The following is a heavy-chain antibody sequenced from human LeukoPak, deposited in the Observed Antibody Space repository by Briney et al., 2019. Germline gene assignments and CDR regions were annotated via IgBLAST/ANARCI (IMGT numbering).Heavy chain of an antibody. CDR2: LDPEDGET. D-gene: IGHD3-22*01. Sequence: GASVKVSCKVSGYTLTELSMHWVRQAPGKGLEWMGGLDPEDGETIYAQKFQGRVTMTEDTSTDTAYMELSSLRSEDTAVYYCATDPLGYYDSSAHARPFDYWGQGTLVTVSS. V-gene: IGHV1-24*01. CDR3: ATDPLGYYDSSAHARPFDY. CDR1: GYTLTELS. J-gene: IGHJ4*02.